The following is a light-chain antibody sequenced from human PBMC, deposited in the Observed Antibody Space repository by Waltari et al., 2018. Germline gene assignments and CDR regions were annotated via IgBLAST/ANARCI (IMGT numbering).Light chain of an antibody. V-gene: IGLV1-51*01. J-gene: IGLJ2*01. CDR3: ATWDNSLTDVV. Sequence: QSVLTQPPSVSAAPGQKVTISCSGSSSNIGNYFVSWYHQLPGAAPKPLIYGINKRPAGIPDRFSASKSGTSPTLGITGLQIGDEADYYCATWDNSLTDVVFGGGTKLTVL. CDR1: SSNIGNYF. CDR2: GIN.